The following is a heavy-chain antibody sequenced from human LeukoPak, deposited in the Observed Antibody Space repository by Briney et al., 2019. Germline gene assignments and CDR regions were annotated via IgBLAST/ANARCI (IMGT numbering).Heavy chain of an antibody. J-gene: IGHJ4*02. CDR1: GGSFSGYY. V-gene: IGHV4-34*01. Sequence: SETLSLTCAVYGGSFSGYYWSWIRQPPGKGLEWIGEINHSGSTNYNPSLKSRVTISVDTSKNQFSLKLSSVTAADTAVYYCARGNLTTVTTRPPRYFDYWGQGTLVTVSS. CDR3: ARGNLTTVTTRPPRYFDY. D-gene: IGHD4-17*01. CDR2: INHSGST.